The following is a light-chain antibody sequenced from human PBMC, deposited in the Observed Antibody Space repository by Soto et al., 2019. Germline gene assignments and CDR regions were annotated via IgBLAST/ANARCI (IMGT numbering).Light chain of an antibody. CDR3: QEYNDWRQIT. J-gene: IGKJ4*01. CDR1: QSITTK. Sequence: IVMTQSPATLSVSPGGRATLSCRASQSITTKLAWYQQKPGQAPRLLISGASTRAPGIPARFRGSGSGTELALTITSLQSEDFEVYFCQEYNDWRQITFGGGTKVDIK. V-gene: IGKV3-15*01. CDR2: GAS.